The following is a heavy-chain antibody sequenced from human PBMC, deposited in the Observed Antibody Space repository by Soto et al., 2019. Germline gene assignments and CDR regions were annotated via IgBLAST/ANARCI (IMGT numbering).Heavy chain of an antibody. D-gene: IGHD4-17*01. V-gene: IGHV1-58*01. Sequence: QMQLVQSGPEVKKPGTSVKVSCKASGFTFTSSAVQWVRQARGQRLEWIGWIVVGSGNTNYSQKSQERVTIPGDMSTRTAYVQLGSLRSEDTAVYYCAADRSGEYGLPPDYWGHGTLVTVSS. J-gene: IGHJ4*01. CDR1: GFTFTSSA. CDR3: AADRSGEYGLPPDY. CDR2: IVVGSGNT.